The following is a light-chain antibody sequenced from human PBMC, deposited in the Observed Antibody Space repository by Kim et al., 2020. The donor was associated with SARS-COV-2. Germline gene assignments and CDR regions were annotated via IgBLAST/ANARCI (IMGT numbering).Light chain of an antibody. V-gene: IGKV1-13*02. CDR3: QQHKSYPFT. J-gene: IGKJ5*01. CDR2: GAS. CDR1: QVIDNR. Sequence: AIQLTQSPSSLSASVGDRVTITCRASQVIDNRLVWYQQKPGKAPKLLIKGASTLDSGVPSRFSGGGFGTDFTLTINSLQPEDFATYYCQQHKSYPFTFGQGTRLDIK.